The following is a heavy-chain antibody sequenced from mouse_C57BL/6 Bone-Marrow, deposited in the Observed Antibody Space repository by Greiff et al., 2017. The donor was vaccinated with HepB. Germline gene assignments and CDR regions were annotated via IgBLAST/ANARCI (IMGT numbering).Heavy chain of an antibody. CDR1: GFTFNTYA. Sequence: EVQVVESGGGLVQPKGSLKLSCAASGFTFNTYAMHWVRQAPGKGLEWVARIRSKSSNYATYYADSVKDRFTISRDDSQSMLYLQMNNLQTEDTAMYYCVRDYGSSYDWYFDVWGTGTTVTVSS. CDR3: VRDYGSSYDWYFDV. V-gene: IGHV10-3*01. D-gene: IGHD1-1*01. J-gene: IGHJ1*03. CDR2: IRSKSSNYAT.